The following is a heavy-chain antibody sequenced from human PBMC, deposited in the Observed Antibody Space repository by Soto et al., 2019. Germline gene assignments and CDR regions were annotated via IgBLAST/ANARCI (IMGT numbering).Heavy chain of an antibody. Sequence: QVQLVQSGAEVKKPGSSVKVSCKASGGTFSSYAISWVRHAPGQGLEWMGGIIPIFGTANYAQKFQGRVTLTADESTSRAYRELLCLRSEDTAVYDCEWEFGDGSDRTWHLDLWRRGTLFSVSS. D-gene: IGHD6-25*01. V-gene: IGHV1-69*01. CDR1: GGTFSSYA. CDR3: EWEFGDGSDRTWHLDL. J-gene: IGHJ2*01. CDR2: IIPIFGTA.